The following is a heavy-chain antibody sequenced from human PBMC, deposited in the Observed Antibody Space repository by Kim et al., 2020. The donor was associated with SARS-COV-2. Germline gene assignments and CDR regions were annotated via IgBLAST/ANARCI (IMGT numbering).Heavy chain of an antibody. J-gene: IGHJ4*02. Sequence: STYYNLSLKSRCTISVDTDRNQFSLQLTSVTAADTAVYYCARRSGASFDYWGQGILVTVSS. CDR2: ST. D-gene: IGHD2-15*01. V-gene: IGHV4-39*01. CDR3: ARRSGASFDY.